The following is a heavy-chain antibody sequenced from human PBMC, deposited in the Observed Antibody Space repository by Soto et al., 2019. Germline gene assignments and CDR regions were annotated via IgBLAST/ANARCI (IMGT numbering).Heavy chain of an antibody. V-gene: IGHV1-69*13. CDR1: GGTFSSYA. D-gene: IGHD6-25*01. CDR2: IIPIFGTA. Sequence: VASVKVSCKASGGTFSSYAISWIREAPVQGLEWMGGIIPIFGTANYAQKFQGRVTITADESTSTAYMELSSLRSEDTAVYYWARISQGASSRDARSGYYYYYGMDVWGQGTTVTVSS. CDR3: ARISQGASSRDARSGYYYYYGMDV. J-gene: IGHJ6*02.